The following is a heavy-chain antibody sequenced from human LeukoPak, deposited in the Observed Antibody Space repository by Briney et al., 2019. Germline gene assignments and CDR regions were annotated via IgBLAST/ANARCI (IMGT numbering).Heavy chain of an antibody. CDR3: ARSGGVAIPYGWDV. J-gene: IGHJ6*02. V-gene: IGHV3-74*01. CDR2: INSEGSSI. CDR1: GFTLSSYW. D-gene: IGHD2-15*01. Sequence: GGSLRLSCAASGFTLSSYWMHWVRQAPGKGLVWVSRINSEGSSINYADSVKGRFTISRDNAKNTLYLQMNSLRAEDTAVYYCARSGGVAIPYGWDVWGQGTTVTVSS.